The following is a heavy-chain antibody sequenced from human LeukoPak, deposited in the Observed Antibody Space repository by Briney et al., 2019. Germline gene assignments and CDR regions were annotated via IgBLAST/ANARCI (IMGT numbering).Heavy chain of an antibody. CDR1: GGSISNYY. CDR2: SYYSGST. Sequence: SETLSLTCTVSGGSISNYYWSWIRQPPGKGLEWIGYSYYSGSTNYNPSLKSRVTISVDTSKNQFSLKLSSVTAADTAVYYCARGYNYMDVWGKGTTVTVSS. V-gene: IGHV4-59*01. D-gene: IGHD6-13*01. CDR3: ARGYNYMDV. J-gene: IGHJ6*03.